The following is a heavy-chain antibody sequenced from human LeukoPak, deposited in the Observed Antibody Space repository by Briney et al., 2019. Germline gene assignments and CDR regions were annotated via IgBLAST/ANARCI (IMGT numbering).Heavy chain of an antibody. CDR1: GHSINNNYH. CDR3: ARHVYDSTNYIPYYFDS. Sequence: SETLSLTCSVSGHSINNNYHWGWIRQPPGKGLEWIGSLHHTGTTYYNPSLKSRVIISADTSNNQFSLRLTSVTAADTAVYYCARHVYDSTNYIPYYFDSWGQGTLVTVSS. D-gene: IGHD2-8*01. J-gene: IGHJ4*02. V-gene: IGHV4-38-2*02. CDR2: LHHTGTT.